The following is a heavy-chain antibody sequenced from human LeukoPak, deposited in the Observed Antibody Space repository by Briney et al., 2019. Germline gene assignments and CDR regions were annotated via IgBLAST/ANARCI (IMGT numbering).Heavy chain of an antibody. D-gene: IGHD2-8*02. CDR2: ISSSGSTI. CDR1: GFTFSSYE. V-gene: IGHV3-48*03. CDR3: ASSSAGADY. Sequence: GGSLRLSCAASGFTFSSYEMNWVRQAPGKGLEWVSYISSSGSTIYYADSVKGRFTISRDNAKNSLYLQMNSLRAEDTAVYYCASSSAGADYWGQGTLVTVSS. J-gene: IGHJ4*02.